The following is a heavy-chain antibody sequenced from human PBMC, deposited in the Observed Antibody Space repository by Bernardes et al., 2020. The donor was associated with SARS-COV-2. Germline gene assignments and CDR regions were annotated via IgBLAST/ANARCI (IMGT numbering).Heavy chain of an antibody. J-gene: IGHJ4*02. D-gene: IGHD2-2*01. CDR2: ISIGGTNT. Sequence: GRSLRLSCEASGFTFRDYGMTWVRQAPGKGLEWVSGISIGGTNTYYADSVMGRFTISGDYSKNTLYLQMNSLSAEDTGMYYCAKEVPANDYWGQGTLVTVSS. CDR3: AKEVPANDY. V-gene: IGHV3-23*01. CDR1: GFTFRDYG.